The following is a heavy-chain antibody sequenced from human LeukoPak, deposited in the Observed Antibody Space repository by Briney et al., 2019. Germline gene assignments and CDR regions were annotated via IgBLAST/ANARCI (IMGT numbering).Heavy chain of an antibody. Sequence: SETLSLTCAVYGGSFSGYYWSWIRQPPGKGLEWIGEINHSGSTNYNPSLKSRVTISVDTSKNQFSLKLSSVTAADTAVYYCAREARYGSGSYYNGPFDYWGQGTLVTVSS. J-gene: IGHJ4*02. CDR3: AREARYGSGSYYNGPFDY. V-gene: IGHV4-34*01. D-gene: IGHD3-10*01. CDR2: INHSGST. CDR1: GGSFSGYY.